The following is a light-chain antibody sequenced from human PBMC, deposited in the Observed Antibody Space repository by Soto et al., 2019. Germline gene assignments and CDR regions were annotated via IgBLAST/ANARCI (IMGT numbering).Light chain of an antibody. Sequence: QSALTQPASVSGSPGQSITISCTGTSSDVGSYNYVSWYQQYPGKVPKLIIYEVTNRPSGVSNRFSGSKSGNTASLTISGLQAEDEADYYCSSYTTSSTRVFGTGTKLTVL. CDR2: EVT. V-gene: IGLV2-14*01. CDR3: SSYTTSSTRV. J-gene: IGLJ1*01. CDR1: SSDVGSYNY.